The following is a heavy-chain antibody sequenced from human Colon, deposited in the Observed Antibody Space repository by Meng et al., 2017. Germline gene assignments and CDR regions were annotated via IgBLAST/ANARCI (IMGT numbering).Heavy chain of an antibody. J-gene: IGHJ5*02. Sequence: QVQLLESAPGLVQPAQTLSLTCPVSGGSISGGSYYWSWIRQLPGKGLEWIGYIYSSGSSYYNPSLKTRATLSVDTSKNQFSLKLTSMTAADTAVYYCARYRYDSSSYSNFFDPWGQGTLVTVSS. CDR2: IYSSGSS. CDR1: GGSISGGSYY. D-gene: IGHD3-22*01. CDR3: ARYRYDSSSYSNFFDP. V-gene: IGHV4-31*03.